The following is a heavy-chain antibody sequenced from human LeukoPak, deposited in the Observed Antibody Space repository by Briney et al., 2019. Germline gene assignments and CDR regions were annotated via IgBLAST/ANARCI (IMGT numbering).Heavy chain of an antibody. CDR1: GFIFSSYG. CDR2: IWYDGSYK. CDR3: AKDAKGSYNWFDP. Sequence: SGGSLRLSCTASGFIFSSYGMHWVRQAPGKGLEWVAVIWYDGSYKYSADSVKGRFTISRDNSKNTLYLQMDSLRAEDTALYYCAKDAKGSYNWFDPWGQGNLVIVSS. D-gene: IGHD6-6*01. J-gene: IGHJ5*02. V-gene: IGHV3-33*06.